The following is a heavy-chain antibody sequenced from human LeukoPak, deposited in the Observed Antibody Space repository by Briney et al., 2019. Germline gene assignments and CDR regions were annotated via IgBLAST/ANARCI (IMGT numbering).Heavy chain of an antibody. CDR3: AKGGLYRGSGSYYADY. J-gene: IGHJ4*02. V-gene: IGHV3-30*18. Sequence: GGSLRLSCAASGFTFSSYGMHWVRQAPGKGLEWVAVISYDGSNKYYADSVKGRFTISRDNSKNTLYLQMNSLRAEDTAVYYRAKGGLYRGSGSYYADYWGQGTLVTVSS. CDR1: GFTFSSYG. CDR2: ISYDGSNK. D-gene: IGHD3-10*01.